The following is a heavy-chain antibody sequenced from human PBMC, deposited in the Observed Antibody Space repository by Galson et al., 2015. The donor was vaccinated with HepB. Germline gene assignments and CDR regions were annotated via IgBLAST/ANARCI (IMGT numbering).Heavy chain of an antibody. CDR2: IYYSGST. CDR3: ARHLNYYGSGSYGAYYYYGMDV. V-gene: IGHV4-59*08. CDR1: GGSISSYY. J-gene: IGHJ6*02. D-gene: IGHD3-10*01. Sequence: TLSLTCTVSGGSISSYYWSWIRQPPGKGLEWIGYIYYSGSTNYNPSLKSRVTISVDTSKNQFSLKLSSVTAADTAVYYCARHLNYYGSGSYGAYYYYGMDVWGQGTTVTVSS.